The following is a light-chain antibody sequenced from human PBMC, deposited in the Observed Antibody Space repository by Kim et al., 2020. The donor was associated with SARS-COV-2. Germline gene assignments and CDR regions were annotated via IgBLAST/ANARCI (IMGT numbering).Light chain of an antibody. CDR2: QDT. J-gene: IGLJ3*02. V-gene: IGLV3-1*01. Sequence: VSPGQPVPITCPGDKLGEKYSSWYQQQPGQAPVLVIYQDTKRPSGIPERFAGSNSGNTATLTISGAQAMDEADYYCQAWDNTWVFGGGTQLTVL. CDR1: KLGEKY. CDR3: QAWDNTWV.